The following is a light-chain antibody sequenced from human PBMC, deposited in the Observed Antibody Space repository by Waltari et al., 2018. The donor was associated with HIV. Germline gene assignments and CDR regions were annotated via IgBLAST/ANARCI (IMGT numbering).Light chain of an antibody. CDR3: SSSDDSLRQYV. V-gene: IGLV1-47*01. Sequence: QSVLTQPPSASGTPGQTATISCSGSNSHIGNNYVYWYQQFSGMPPTLLIFRKDQRPSGVPDRFSGSKSGTSASLAVSGLRSEDEADYFCSSSDDSLRQYVFGGGTRLTV. CDR1: NSHIGNNY. CDR2: RKD. J-gene: IGLJ6*01.